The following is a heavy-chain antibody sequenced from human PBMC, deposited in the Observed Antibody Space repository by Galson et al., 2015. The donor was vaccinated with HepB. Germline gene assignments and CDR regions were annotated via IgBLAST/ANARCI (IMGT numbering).Heavy chain of an antibody. J-gene: IGHJ3*02. CDR1: GYSFNSHA. D-gene: IGHD6-13*01. Sequence: SVKVSCKASGYSFNSHAINWVRQAPGQGLEWMGWIHTRTGSPTYAQGFTGRFVFSLDTSVSTAYLQISSLKVEDTAVYYCARETVGQELSAFNIWGQGTMVTVSS. V-gene: IGHV7-4-1*02. CDR2: IHTRTGSP. CDR3: ARETVGQELSAFNI.